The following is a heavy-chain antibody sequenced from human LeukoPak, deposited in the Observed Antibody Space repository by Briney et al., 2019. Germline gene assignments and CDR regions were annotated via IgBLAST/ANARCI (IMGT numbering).Heavy chain of an antibody. J-gene: IGHJ2*01. CDR1: GFTFSSYS. CDR2: ISSSSSTI. V-gene: IGHV3-48*01. D-gene: IGHD4-17*01. Sequence: GRSLRLSCAASGFTFSSYSMNWVRQAPGKGLEWVSYISSSSSTIYYADSVKGRFTISRDNAKNTLYLQMNSLRAEDTAVYYCAKEDYGDPYWYFDLWGRGTLVTVSS. CDR3: AKEDYGDPYWYFDL.